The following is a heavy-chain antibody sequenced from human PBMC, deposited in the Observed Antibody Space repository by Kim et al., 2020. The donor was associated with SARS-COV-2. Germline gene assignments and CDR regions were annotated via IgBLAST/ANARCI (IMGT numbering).Heavy chain of an antibody. V-gene: IGHV3-7*03. CDR1: GFTLSSYG. CDR2: IKGDASGK. CDR3: AREDY. Sequence: GGSLRLSCAASGFTLSSYGMNWVRQAPGRGLEWVADIKGDASGKHYVDSVKGRFTIARDNAKNSLYLQMNSLRAEDTAIYYCAREDYGVQGTVDTVSS. J-gene: IGHJ4*02.